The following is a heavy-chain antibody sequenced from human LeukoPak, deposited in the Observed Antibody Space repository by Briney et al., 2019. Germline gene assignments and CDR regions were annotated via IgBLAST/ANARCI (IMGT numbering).Heavy chain of an antibody. V-gene: IGHV3-15*01. CDR2: INTKTNGGTP. CDR1: GFTFSNAW. D-gene: IGHD6-19*01. J-gene: IGHJ4*02. CDR3: ARDPNQYSSGWYSDY. Sequence: GGSLRLSCAASGFTFSNAWMSWVRQAPGKGLEWVGRINTKTNGGTPDYAAPEKGRFTISRDNSKNTLYLQMNSLRAEDTAVYYCARDPNQYSSGWYSDYWGQGTLVTVPS.